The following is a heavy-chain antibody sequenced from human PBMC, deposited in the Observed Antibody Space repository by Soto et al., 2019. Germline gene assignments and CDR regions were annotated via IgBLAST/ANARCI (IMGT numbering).Heavy chain of an antibody. CDR2: IIPIFGTA. CDR1: GGTFSSYA. CDR3: ASNPDRYTIFSVVITSFCDS. D-gene: IGHD3-3*01. Sequence: SVKVSCKASGGTFSSYAIRWVRQAPGQGLEWMGGIIPIFGTANYAQKFQGRVTITADESTSTAYMELSSLRSEDTGVYYCASNPDRYTIFSVVITSFCDSWGQGTRSTAS. V-gene: IGHV1-69*13. J-gene: IGHJ4*02.